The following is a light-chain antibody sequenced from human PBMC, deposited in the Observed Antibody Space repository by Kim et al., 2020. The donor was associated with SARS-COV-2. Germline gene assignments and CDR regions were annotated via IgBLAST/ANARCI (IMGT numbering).Light chain of an antibody. CDR3: QAWDRSTVV. Sequence: SYELTQPPSVSVSPGQTASITCSGNRLGEKYACWYQQKPGQSPMLVVFQDNERPSGIPERFSGSNSGNTATLTISGAQAVDEADYYCQAWDRSTVVFGGG. V-gene: IGLV3-1*01. J-gene: IGLJ2*01. CDR2: QDN. CDR1: RLGEKY.